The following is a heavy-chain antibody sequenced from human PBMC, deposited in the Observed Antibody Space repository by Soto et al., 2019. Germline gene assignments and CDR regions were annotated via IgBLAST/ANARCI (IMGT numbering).Heavy chain of an antibody. V-gene: IGHV5-51*01. Sequence: GESLKISCKASGYNFFNYWIGWVRQMPGKGLEWVAIIYPDDSNIRYSPSFQGRVTISADKSISAAYLQWSSLKASDSGMYYCARGGRGTWAHHHGMDVSGPGTTLTAS. CDR2: IYPDDSNI. CDR1: GYNFFNYW. CDR3: ARGGRGTWAHHHGMDV. D-gene: IGHD1-26*01. J-gene: IGHJ6*02.